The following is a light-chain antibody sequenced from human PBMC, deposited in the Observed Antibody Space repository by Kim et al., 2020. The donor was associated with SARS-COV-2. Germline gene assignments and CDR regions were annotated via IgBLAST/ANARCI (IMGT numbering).Light chain of an antibody. J-gene: IGLJ3*02. Sequence: GQRVTVSCSGSSSNIGSNTVNWYQQLPGTAPKLLIYSNERRPSGVPDRFSGSKSGTSASLAISGLQSEDEADYYCAAWDDSLNAWLFGGGTQLTVL. CDR3: AAWDDSLNAWL. CDR1: SSNIGSNT. V-gene: IGLV1-44*01. CDR2: SNE.